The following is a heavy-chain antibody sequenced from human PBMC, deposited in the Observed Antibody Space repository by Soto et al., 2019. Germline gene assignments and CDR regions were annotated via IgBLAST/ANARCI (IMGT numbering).Heavy chain of an antibody. Sequence: SETLRLPWAASAGIFSPYYCTWFRLPPWKRLEWIGEINYSGTTNYNPSLKSRVTISVDRSKNQFSLKLRSVTAADTAVYYCAIACYGDYGYVLDFWGQGTSVTGSA. D-gene: IGHD4-17*01. CDR2: INYSGTT. J-gene: IGHJ6*01. V-gene: IGHV4-34*08. CDR1: AGIFSPYY. CDR3: AIACYGDYGYVLDF.